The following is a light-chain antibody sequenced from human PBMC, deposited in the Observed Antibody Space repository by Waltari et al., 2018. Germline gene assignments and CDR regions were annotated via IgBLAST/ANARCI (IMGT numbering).Light chain of an antibody. Sequence: SSDLTQDPAVSVALRQTVRTTCNGDITSTYYGNWCRQKPGQAPELVIYGNNSRPSGIPDRFSASSSENTASLIITGAQAEDEADYYCSSRELSGHVVFGGGTRLTVL. CDR1: ITSTYY. CDR2: GNN. V-gene: IGLV3-19*01. J-gene: IGLJ2*01. CDR3: SSRELSGHVV.